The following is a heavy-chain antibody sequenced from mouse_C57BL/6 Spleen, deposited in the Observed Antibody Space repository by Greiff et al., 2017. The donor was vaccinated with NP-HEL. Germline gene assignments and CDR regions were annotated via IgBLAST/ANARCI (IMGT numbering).Heavy chain of an antibody. Sequence: VQRVESGGGLVKPGGSLKLSCAASGFTFSDYGMHWVRQAPEKGLEWVAYISSGSSTIYYADTVKGRFTISRDNAKNTLFLQMTSLRSEDTAMYYCARGAYEGTYYAMDYWGQGTSVTVSS. CDR1: GFTFSDYG. D-gene: IGHD1-1*01. V-gene: IGHV5-17*01. J-gene: IGHJ4*01. CDR3: ARGAYEGTYYAMDY. CDR2: ISSGSSTI.